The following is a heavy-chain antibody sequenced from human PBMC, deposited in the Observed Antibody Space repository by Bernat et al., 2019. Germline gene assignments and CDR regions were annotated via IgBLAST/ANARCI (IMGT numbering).Heavy chain of an antibody. Sequence: QVQLVQSGAEEKKPGASVKVSCKASGYTFTSYAMHWVRQAPGQRLEWMGWINAGNGNTKYSQKFQGRVTITRDTSASTAYMELSSLRSEDTAVYYCARDPVVVAVTYTFDYWGQGTMVTVSS. CDR3: ARDPVVVAVTYTFDY. CDR1: GYTFTSYA. D-gene: IGHD2-15*01. V-gene: IGHV1-3*05. CDR2: INAGNGNT. J-gene: IGHJ4*02.